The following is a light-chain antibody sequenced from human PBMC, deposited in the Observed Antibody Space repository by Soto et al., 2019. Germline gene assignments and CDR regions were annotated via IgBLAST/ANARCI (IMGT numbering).Light chain of an antibody. Sequence: DIQMTQSPSSLSASVGDRVTITCRASQSISSYLNWYQQKPGKAPKLLIYAASSLQSGVPSRFSGSGSGTDFTLTISSLQPEDFATYYCQQSYTWWTFGQGTKLEIK. V-gene: IGKV1-39*01. CDR3: QQSYTWWT. CDR2: AAS. CDR1: QSISSY. J-gene: IGKJ2*02.